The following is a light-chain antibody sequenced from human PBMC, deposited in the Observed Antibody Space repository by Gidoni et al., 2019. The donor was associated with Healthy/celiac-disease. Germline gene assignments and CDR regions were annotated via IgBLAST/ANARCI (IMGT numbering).Light chain of an antibody. CDR3: QQYYSYPRT. CDR2: AAS. V-gene: IGKV1-8*01. CDR1: QGISSY. Sequence: AIRMTQSPSSFSASTGDRVTITCRASQGISSYLAWYQQKPGKAPKLLIYAASTLQSGVPSRFSGSGSGTDFTLTISCLQSEDFATYYWQQYYSYPRTFXQXTKVEIK. J-gene: IGKJ1*01.